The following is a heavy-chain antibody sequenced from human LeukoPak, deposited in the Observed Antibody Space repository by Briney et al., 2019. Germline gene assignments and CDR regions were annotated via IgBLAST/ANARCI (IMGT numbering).Heavy chain of an antibody. CDR1: GFTFSSYG. CDR2: IRYDGSNK. J-gene: IGHJ4*02. D-gene: IGHD3-10*01. Sequence: GGSLRLSCAASGFTFSSYGMHWVRQAPGKGLEWVAFIRYDGSNKYYADSVKGRFTISRDNSKNTLYLQMNSLRAEDTAVYYCARVTYGSGSYTLYYFDYWGQGTLVTVSS. CDR3: ARVTYGSGSYTLYYFDY. V-gene: IGHV3-30*02.